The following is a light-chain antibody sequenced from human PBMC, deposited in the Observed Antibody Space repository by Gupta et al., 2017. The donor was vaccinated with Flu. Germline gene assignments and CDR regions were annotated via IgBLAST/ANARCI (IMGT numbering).Light chain of an antibody. CDR1: QTVNRN. V-gene: IGKV3D-15*01. J-gene: IGKJ4*01. CDR2: GGF. Sequence: EIVLTQSPATLSASPGERVTLSCRASQTVNRNLAWLQQRPGQSPRLIIYGGFNRATGIPARFSGSGSGTDFALTISSRQSEDFAIYYWQHYNNWPAFGGGTKVEFK. CDR3: QHYNNWPA.